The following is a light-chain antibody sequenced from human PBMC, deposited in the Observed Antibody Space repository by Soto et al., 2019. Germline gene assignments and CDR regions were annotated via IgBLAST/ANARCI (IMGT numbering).Light chain of an antibody. V-gene: IGKV3-15*01. CDR1: QNVGNN. J-gene: IGKJ1*01. CDR2: GAS. Sequence: EIVMTQSPATLSVSPGERATLSCRASQNVGNNLVWYQQKPGQAPRLLIYGASTRATDIPARFSGSGSGTDFTLTISSLQSEDFAVYFCQQYHIWPSWTFGQGTKVDI. CDR3: QQYHIWPSWT.